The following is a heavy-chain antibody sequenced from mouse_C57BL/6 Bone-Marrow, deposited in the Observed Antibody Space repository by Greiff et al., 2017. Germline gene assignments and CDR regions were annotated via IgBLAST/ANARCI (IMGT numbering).Heavy chain of an antibody. CDR3: ARDEGTRWYFDV. CDR1: GYSITSDY. Sequence: EVKLLESGPGLAKPSQTLSLTCSVTGYSITSDYWNWIRKFPGNKLEYMGYISYSGSTYYTPSLKSRISITRDTAKNQYYLQLSSVTTEDTATYYGARDEGTRWYFDVWGTGTTVTVSS. D-gene: IGHD3-3*01. J-gene: IGHJ1*03. V-gene: IGHV3-8*01. CDR2: ISYSGST.